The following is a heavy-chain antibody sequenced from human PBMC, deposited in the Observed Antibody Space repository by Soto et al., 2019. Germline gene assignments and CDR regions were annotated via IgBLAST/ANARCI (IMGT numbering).Heavy chain of an antibody. Sequence: SDSLALACAFYWGSFNTLYGSWVRQPSWKGLECIGRIFSSGSTSFNPSLESRVAMSVDTSKNHFSLNLSSVTAADMAVYYCAREGSYSAYNFAHGIQLWSFDFWGQGALVTVSS. V-gene: IGHV4-4*07. D-gene: IGHD5-12*01. CDR2: IFSSGST. J-gene: IGHJ4*02. CDR3: AREGSYSAYNFAHGIQLWSFDF. CDR1: WGSFNTLY.